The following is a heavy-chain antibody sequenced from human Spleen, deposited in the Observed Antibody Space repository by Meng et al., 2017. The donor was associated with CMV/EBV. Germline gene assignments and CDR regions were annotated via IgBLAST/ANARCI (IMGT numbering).Heavy chain of an antibody. D-gene: IGHD5-18*01. J-gene: IGHJ4*02. CDR2: ISGSGGTI. CDR1: GFTFRSYE. V-gene: IGHV3-48*03. CDR3: ARDRGFSYEVREEGH. Sequence: GESLKISCAASGFTFRSYEMNWVRQAPGKGLEWVSYISGSGGTIHYADSVKGRFTISRDNAKNSLHLQMNSLRVEDTVVYYCARDRGFSYEVREEGHWGQGTLVTVSS.